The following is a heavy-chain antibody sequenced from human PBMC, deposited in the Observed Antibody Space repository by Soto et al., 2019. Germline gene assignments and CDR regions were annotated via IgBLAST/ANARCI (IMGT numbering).Heavy chain of an antibody. D-gene: IGHD3-16*01. Sequence: GSLRLSCAAAGFTFSSYGMHWVRQAPGKGLEWVAFIWHDGGNKFYAESVKGRFTISRDNSKNTLYLQMTSLSAEDTAMYYCARDGDVNTGFGKDYWGQGTRVTVSS. V-gene: IGHV3-33*01. CDR1: GFTFSSYG. CDR2: IWHDGGNK. CDR3: ARDGDVNTGFGKDY. J-gene: IGHJ4*02.